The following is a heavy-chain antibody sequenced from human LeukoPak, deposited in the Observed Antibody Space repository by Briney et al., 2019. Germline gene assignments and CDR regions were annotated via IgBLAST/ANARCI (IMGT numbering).Heavy chain of an antibody. CDR3: AREDGDFANYYGMDV. V-gene: IGHV4-59*01. J-gene: IGHJ6*02. Sequence: SETLSLTCTVSGGSISSYYWSWIRQPPGKGLEWIGYIYYSGSTNYNPSLKSRVTISVDTSKNQFSLKLSSVTAADTAVYYCAREDGDFANYYGMDVWGQGTRVTVSS. CDR1: GGSISSYY. CDR2: IYYSGST.